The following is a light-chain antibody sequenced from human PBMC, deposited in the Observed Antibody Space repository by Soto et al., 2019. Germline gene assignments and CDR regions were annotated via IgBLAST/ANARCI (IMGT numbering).Light chain of an antibody. V-gene: IGKV1-39*01. J-gene: IGKJ1*01. CDR3: QQSYFPPVT. CDR1: HSIGTY. CDR2: ASS. Sequence: IQMTKAPSSLSASVGDIVTITCRARHSIGTYLKLYQHIPAEVTKLLIYASSHLHIRVPSMFSGSGSGTDFTLTISSLQPDDFATYCCQQSYFPPVTFGQGTKVDIK.